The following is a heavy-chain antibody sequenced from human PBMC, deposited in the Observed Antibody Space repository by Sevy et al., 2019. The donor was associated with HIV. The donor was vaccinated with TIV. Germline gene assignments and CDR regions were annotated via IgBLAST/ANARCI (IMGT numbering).Heavy chain of an antibody. CDR2: ISYDGTNE. V-gene: IGHV3-30*18. CDR1: GFSFSGYD. CDR3: AKDLDNSGWSDH. J-gene: IGHJ5*02. Sequence: GGSLRLSCAASGFSFSGYDMHWVRQAPGKGLEWVAVISYDGTNEYYADSVKGRFTISRDNSKNTLYLQMNSLRAEDTALYYCAKDLDNSGWSDHWGQGTLVTVSS. D-gene: IGHD6-19*01.